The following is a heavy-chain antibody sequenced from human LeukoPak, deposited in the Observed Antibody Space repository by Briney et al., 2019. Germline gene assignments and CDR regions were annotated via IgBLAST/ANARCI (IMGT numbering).Heavy chain of an antibody. D-gene: IGHD1-26*01. Sequence: GGSLRLSCAASGFTFSGYGMHWVRQAPGKGLEWVAFIRYDGSDKYYADSVKGRFTISRDNSRSTNYLQMNSLRAEDTAVYYCAKDRFGVGATYFDHWGQGTLVTVSS. CDR1: GFTFSGYG. V-gene: IGHV3-30*02. J-gene: IGHJ4*02. CDR3: AKDRFGVGATYFDH. CDR2: IRYDGSDK.